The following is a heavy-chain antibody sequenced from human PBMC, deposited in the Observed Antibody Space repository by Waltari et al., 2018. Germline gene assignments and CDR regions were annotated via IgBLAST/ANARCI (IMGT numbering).Heavy chain of an antibody. J-gene: IGHJ3*02. CDR1: GGSISSGSYY. Sequence: QVQLQESGPGLVKPSQTLSLTCTVSGGSISSGSYYWTWIRQPAGKGLEWIGRIYASGSTNYNPALERRVTISVDTPRNQFSLKLTSVTAADTAVYYCARDTEYYYDDSGFVFDIWGQGTMVTVSS. V-gene: IGHV4-61*02. CDR3: ARDTEYYYDDSGFVFDI. D-gene: IGHD3-22*01. CDR2: IYASGST.